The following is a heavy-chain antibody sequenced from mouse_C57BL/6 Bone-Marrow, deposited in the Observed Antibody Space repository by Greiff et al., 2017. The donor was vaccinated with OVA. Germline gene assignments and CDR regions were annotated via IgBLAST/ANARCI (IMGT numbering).Heavy chain of an antibody. J-gene: IGHJ3*01. Sequence: VQLQQPGTELVKPGASVKLSCKASGYTFTSYWMHWVKQRPGQGLEWIGNINPSNGGTNYNEKFKSKATLTVDKSSSTAYMQLSSLTSEDTAIYYCARGPYYYGSSYVGDGTLFAYWGQGTLVTVSA. CDR3: ARGPYYYGSSYVGDGTLFAY. D-gene: IGHD1-1*01. CDR1: GYTFTSYW. V-gene: IGHV1-53*01. CDR2: INPSNGGT.